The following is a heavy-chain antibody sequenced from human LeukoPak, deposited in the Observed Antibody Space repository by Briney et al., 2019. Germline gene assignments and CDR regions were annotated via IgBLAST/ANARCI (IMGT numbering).Heavy chain of an antibody. J-gene: IGHJ4*02. Sequence: SQTLSLTCAISGDSVSRNTAGWNWIRQSPSRGLEWLGRTYYRSKWYSDFAPSVRNRITINPDTSKNQFSLQLNSVTPEDTAVYYCARGLYYYDSSGYLDYWGQGTLVTVSS. CDR3: ARGLYYYDSSGYLDY. CDR1: GDSVSRNTAG. D-gene: IGHD3-22*01. V-gene: IGHV6-1*01. CDR2: TYYRSKWYS.